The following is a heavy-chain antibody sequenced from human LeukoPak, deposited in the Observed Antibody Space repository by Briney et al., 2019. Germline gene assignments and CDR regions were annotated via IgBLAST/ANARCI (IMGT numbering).Heavy chain of an antibody. J-gene: IGHJ4*02. V-gene: IGHV3-33*01. CDR3: ARDSSSTSSFDH. CDR1: GYTFTSYG. CDR2: IWYDGSNK. D-gene: IGHD2-2*01. Sequence: SCKASGYTFTSYGISWVRQAPGKGLEWVAVIWYDGSNKYYADSVKGRFTISRDNSKNTLYLQMNSLRAEDTAVYYCARDSSSTSSFDHWGQGTLVTVSS.